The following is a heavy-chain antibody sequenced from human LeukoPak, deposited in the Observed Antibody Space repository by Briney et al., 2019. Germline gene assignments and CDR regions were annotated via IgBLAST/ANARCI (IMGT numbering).Heavy chain of an antibody. CDR2: ISSSSNYI. Sequence: GGSLRLSCAASGFTFSTYNMNWVRQALGKGPEWVSSISSSSNYIYYADSVKGRFTISRDNAKNSLYLQMNSLRVEDTDVYYCARDVGASAPDAFDIWGQGTMVTVSS. J-gene: IGHJ3*02. CDR3: ARDVGASAPDAFDI. V-gene: IGHV3-21*01. D-gene: IGHD1-26*01. CDR1: GFTFSTYN.